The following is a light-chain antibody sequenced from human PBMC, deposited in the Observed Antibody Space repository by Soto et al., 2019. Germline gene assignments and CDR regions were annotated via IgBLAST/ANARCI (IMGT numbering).Light chain of an antibody. CDR3: QQYKSYST. V-gene: IGKV1-5*01. CDR2: DAS. CDR1: QSLNTR. J-gene: IGKJ4*02. Sequence: EIQLTQSPSTVSASVGDRVTITCRASQSLNTRLACYKQRPGKAPKLLIYDASTLESGVPSRFSGGGSGTEFTLTINNLKPDDLATYICQQYKSYSTFGRGTKLAIK.